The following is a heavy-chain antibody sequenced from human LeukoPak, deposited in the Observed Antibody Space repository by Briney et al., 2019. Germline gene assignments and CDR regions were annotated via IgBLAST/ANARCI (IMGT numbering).Heavy chain of an antibody. CDR1: GGSISSSSYY. CDR2: IYYSGST. Sequence: SETLSLTCTVSGGSISSSSYYWGWIRQPPGKGLEWIGSIYYSGSTYYNPSLKSRVTISVDTSKNQFSLKLSSVTAADTAVYYCARWGYSSSRGPDYFQHWGQGTLVTVSS. J-gene: IGHJ1*01. D-gene: IGHD6-13*01. CDR3: ARWGYSSSRGPDYFQH. V-gene: IGHV4-39*01.